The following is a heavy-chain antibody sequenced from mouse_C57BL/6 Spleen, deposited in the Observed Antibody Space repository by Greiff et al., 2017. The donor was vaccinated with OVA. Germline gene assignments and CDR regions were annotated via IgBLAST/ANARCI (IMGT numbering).Heavy chain of an antibody. CDR3: ARGGYDYDRGYFDV. CDR2: IYPSDSET. Sequence: VQLQQPGAELVRPGSSVKLSCKASGYTFTSYWMDWVKQRPGQGLEWIGNIYPSDSETHYNQKFKDKATLTVDKSSSTAYMQLSSLTSEDSAVYYCARGGYDYDRGYFDVWGTGTTVTVSS. J-gene: IGHJ1*03. V-gene: IGHV1-61*01. CDR1: GYTFTSYW. D-gene: IGHD2-4*01.